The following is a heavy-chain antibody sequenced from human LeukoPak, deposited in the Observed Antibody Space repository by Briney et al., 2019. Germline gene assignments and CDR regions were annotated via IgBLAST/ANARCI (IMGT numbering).Heavy chain of an antibody. CDR1: GGSMNNYH. Sequence: SETLSLTCTVSGGSMNNYHWSWIRQPAGKGLEWIGRIYPTGSTNYNPSLKSRVTMSVDTSKNQFPLRMKSVTAADTAVYYCVRDDPGSQNYYFDYWGQGTLVTVSS. D-gene: IGHD2/OR15-2a*01. CDR3: VRDDPGSQNYYFDY. J-gene: IGHJ4*02. V-gene: IGHV4-4*07. CDR2: IYPTGST.